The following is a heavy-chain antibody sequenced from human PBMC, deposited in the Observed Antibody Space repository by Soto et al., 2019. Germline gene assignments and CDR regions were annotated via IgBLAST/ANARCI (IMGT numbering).Heavy chain of an antibody. CDR3: ARVFVSFAAAGTYFDY. CDR1: GYTFTSYG. J-gene: IGHJ4*01. V-gene: IGHV1-18*01. D-gene: IGHD6-13*01. CDR2: ISAYNGNT. Sequence: ASVKVSCKASGYTFTSYGISWVRQAPGQGLEWMGWISAYNGNTNYAQKLQGRVTMTTDTSTSTAYMELRSLRSDDTAVYYCARVFVSFAAAGTYFDYWGHGTLVTSPQ.